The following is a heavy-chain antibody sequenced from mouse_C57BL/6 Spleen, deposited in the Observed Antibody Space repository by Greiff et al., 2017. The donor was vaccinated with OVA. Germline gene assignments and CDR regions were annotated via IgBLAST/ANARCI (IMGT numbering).Heavy chain of an antibody. V-gene: IGHV5-17*01. J-gene: IGHJ1*03. CDR2: ISSGSSTI. CDR3: ASGRYFDV. Sequence: EVMLVESGGGLVKPGGSLKLSCAASGFTFSDYGMHWVRQAPEKGLEWVAYISSGSSTIYYAVTVKGRFTISRDNAKNTLFLQRTSLRSEDTAMYYYASGRYFDVWGTGTPVTVSS. CDR1: GFTFSDYG.